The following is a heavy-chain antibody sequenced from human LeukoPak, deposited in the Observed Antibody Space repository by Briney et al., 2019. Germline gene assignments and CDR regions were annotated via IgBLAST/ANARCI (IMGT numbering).Heavy chain of an antibody. CDR3: ARCPGWFDP. Sequence: PSETLSLTWTVSGGSISSSGYYCGWIRQPPGKGLEWIGNIYYVGSTYCNPSLNSRVTISVDTSKNQFSLKLSSVTAADTAVYYCARCPGWFDPWGQGTLVTVSS. CDR2: IYYVGST. CDR1: GGSISSSGYY. J-gene: IGHJ5*02. V-gene: IGHV4-39*07.